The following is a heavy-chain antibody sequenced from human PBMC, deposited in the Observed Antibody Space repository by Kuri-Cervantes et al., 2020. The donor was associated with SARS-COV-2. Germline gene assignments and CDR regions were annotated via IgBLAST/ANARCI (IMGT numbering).Heavy chain of an antibody. CDR1: GFTFSSYG. J-gene: IGHJ4*02. D-gene: IGHD1-26*01. CDR3: ARGEGPFDY. CDR2: IWYDGSNK. Sequence: LSLTCAASGFTFSSYGMHWVRQAPGKGLEWAAVIWYDGSNKYYADSVKGRFTISRDNSKNTLYLQMNSLRAEDTAVYYCARGEGPFDYWGQGTLVTVSS. V-gene: IGHV3-33*01.